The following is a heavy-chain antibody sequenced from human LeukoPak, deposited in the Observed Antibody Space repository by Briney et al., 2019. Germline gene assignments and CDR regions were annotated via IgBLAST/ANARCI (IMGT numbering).Heavy chain of an antibody. CDR2: IYTSGST. CDR1: GGSISSSSYY. Sequence: PSETLSLTCTVSGGSISSSSYYWGWIRQPPGKGLEWIGSIYTSGSTNYNPSLKSRVTMSVDTSKNQFSLKLSSVTAADTAVYYCARDLVYGSGYNWFDPWGQGTLVTVSS. V-gene: IGHV4-39*07. CDR3: ARDLVYGSGYNWFDP. J-gene: IGHJ5*02. D-gene: IGHD3-10*01.